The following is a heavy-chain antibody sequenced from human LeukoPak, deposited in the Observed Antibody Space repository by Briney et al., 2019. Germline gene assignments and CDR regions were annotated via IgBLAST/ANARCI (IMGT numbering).Heavy chain of an antibody. CDR3: AKDGHMVGQWLSYFDY. Sequence: GGSLRLSCAASGFTFDDYAMHWVRQAPGKGLEWVSGISWNSGSIGHADSVKGRLTISRDNAKNSLYLQMNSLRAEDTALYYCAKDGHMVGQWLSYFDYWGQGTLVTVSS. CDR2: ISWNSGSI. V-gene: IGHV3-9*01. D-gene: IGHD6-19*01. J-gene: IGHJ4*02. CDR1: GFTFDDYA.